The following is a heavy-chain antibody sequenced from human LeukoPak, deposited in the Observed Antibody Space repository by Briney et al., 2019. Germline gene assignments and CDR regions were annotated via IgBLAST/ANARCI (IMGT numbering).Heavy chain of an antibody. V-gene: IGHV1-18*01. CDR2: ISAYNGNT. CDR3: ARAASGSYFVFDY. J-gene: IGHJ4*02. Sequence: ASVKVSCKASGYSFTSCGISWVRQAPGPGGEGMGWISAYNGNTNYAQKLQGRVTMTTDTSTSTAYMELRSLRSDDTAVYYCARAASGSYFVFDYWGQGTLVTVSS. D-gene: IGHD1-26*01. CDR1: GYSFTSCG.